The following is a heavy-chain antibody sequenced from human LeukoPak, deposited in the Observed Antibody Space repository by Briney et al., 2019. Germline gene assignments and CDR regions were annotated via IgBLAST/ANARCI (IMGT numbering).Heavy chain of an antibody. Sequence: SETLSLTCAVYGGSFSGYYWSWIRQPPGKGLEWIGYIYYSGSTNYNPSLKSRVTISVDTSKNQFSLKLSSVTAADTAVYYCARLLRFLSNDAFDIWGQGTMVTVSS. V-gene: IGHV4-59*01. CDR3: ARLLRFLSNDAFDI. CDR1: GGSFSGYY. D-gene: IGHD3-3*01. J-gene: IGHJ3*02. CDR2: IYYSGST.